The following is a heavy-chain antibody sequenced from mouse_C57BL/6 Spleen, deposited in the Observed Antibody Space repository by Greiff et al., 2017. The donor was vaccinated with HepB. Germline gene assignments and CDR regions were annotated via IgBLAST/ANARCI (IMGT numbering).Heavy chain of an antibody. V-gene: IGHV3-6*01. CDR1: GYSITSGYY. D-gene: IGHD1-1*01. J-gene: IGHJ4*01. CDR3: ARGGHYYGSSYGGYAMDY. CDR2: ISYDGSN. Sequence: ESGPGLVKPSQSLSLTCSVTGYSITSGYYWNWIRQFPGNKLEWMGYISYDGSNNYNPSLKNRISITRDTSKNQFFLKLNSVTTEDTATYYCARGGHYYGSSYGGYAMDYWGQGTSVTVSS.